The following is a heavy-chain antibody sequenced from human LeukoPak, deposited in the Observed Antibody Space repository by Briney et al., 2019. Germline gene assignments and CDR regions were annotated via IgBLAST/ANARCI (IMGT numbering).Heavy chain of an antibody. CDR3: AKFTDYGGTGDYFDY. D-gene: IGHD4-23*01. Sequence: GGSLRLSCAASGFTFSSYAMSRVRQAPGKGLEWVSAISGSGGSTYYADSVKGRFTISRDNSKNTLYLQMNSLRAEDTAVYYCAKFTDYGGTGDYFDYWGQGTLVTVSS. V-gene: IGHV3-23*01. CDR1: GFTFSSYA. J-gene: IGHJ4*02. CDR2: ISGSGGST.